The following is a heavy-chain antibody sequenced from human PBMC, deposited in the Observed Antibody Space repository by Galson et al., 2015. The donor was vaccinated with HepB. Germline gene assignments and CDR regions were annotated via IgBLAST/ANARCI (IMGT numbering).Heavy chain of an antibody. D-gene: IGHD2-2*01. Sequence: SLRLSCAASGFTFSNYWMSWVRQAPGKGLEWVANIKQDGSEKYYVDSVKGRFTISRDNAKNSLYLQMNSLRAEDTAVYYCARVRGSSTSYFRDYWGQGILVTVSS. J-gene: IGHJ4*02. V-gene: IGHV3-7*03. CDR3: ARVRGSSTSYFRDY. CDR1: GFTFSNYW. CDR2: IKQDGSEK.